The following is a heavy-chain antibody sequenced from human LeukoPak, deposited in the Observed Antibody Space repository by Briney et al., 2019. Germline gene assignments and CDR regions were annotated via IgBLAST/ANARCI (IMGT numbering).Heavy chain of an antibody. Sequence: KPGGSLRLSCAASGFTFSNAWMSWVRQAPGKGLEWVGRIKSKTDGGTTDYAAPVKGRFTISRNDSKNTLYLQMDSLRAEDTAVYYCAKAYNYGSGSYYSFFDNWGQGTLVTVSS. CDR3: AKAYNYGSGSYYSFFDN. J-gene: IGHJ4*02. CDR1: GFTFSNAW. V-gene: IGHV3-15*01. CDR2: IKSKTDGGTT. D-gene: IGHD3-10*01.